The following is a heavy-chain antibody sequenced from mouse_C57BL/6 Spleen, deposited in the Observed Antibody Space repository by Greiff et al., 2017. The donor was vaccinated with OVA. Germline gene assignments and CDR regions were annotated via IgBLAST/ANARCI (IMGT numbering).Heavy chain of an antibody. J-gene: IGHJ4*01. CDR1: GYTFTSYW. V-gene: IGHV1-52*01. D-gene: IGHD1-1*01. CDR3: ARSGEYYGSSYGYAMDY. Sequence: VQLQQPGAELVRPGSSVKLSCKASGYTFTSYWMHWVKQRPIQGLEWIGNIDPSDSETHYNQKFKDKATLTVDKSSSTAYMQLSSLTSEDSAVYYCARSGEYYGSSYGYAMDYWGQGTSVTVSS. CDR2: IDPSDSET.